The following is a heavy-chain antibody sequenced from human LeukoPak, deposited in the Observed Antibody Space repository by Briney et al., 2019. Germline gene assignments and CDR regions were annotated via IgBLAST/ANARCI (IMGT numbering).Heavy chain of an antibody. CDR3: ARARVRYYYYMDV. CDR1: GGSISSYY. V-gene: IGHV4-59*12. CDR2: IYYSGST. D-gene: IGHD3-10*01. J-gene: IGHJ6*03. Sequence: SETLSLTCTVSGGSISSYYWSWIRQPPGKGLEWIGYIYYSGSTNYNPSLKSRVTISVDTSKNQFSLKLSSVTAADTAVYYCARARVRYYYYMDVWGKGTTVTISS.